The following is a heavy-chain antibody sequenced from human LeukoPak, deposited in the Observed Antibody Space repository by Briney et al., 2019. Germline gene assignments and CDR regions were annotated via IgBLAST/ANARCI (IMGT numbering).Heavy chain of an antibody. CDR2: ISGSGGST. D-gene: IGHD4-17*01. Sequence: GGSLRLSCAASGFTFSSYAMSWVRQAPGKGLEWVSAISGSGGSTYYADSVKGRFTISRDNSKNTLYLQMNSLGAEDTAVYYCAKKALGVYYGDYPYFDYWGQGTLVTVSS. CDR3: AKKALGVYYGDYPYFDY. J-gene: IGHJ4*02. CDR1: GFTFSSYA. V-gene: IGHV3-23*01.